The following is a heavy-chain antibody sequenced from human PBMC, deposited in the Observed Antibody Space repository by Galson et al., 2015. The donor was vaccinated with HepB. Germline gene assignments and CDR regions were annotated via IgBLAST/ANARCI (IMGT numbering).Heavy chain of an antibody. J-gene: IGHJ5*02. D-gene: IGHD2-2*01. Sequence: SLRLSCAASGFTFSSYNMNWVRQAPGKGLEWVSYISSSSGTIYNADSVKGRFTISRDNAKNVLYLQMNSLRDEDTAVYYCARGRYCSYTSCYFRGDWFDPWCQGTLVTVSS. CDR3: ARGRYCSYTSCYFRGDWFDP. CDR1: GFTFSSYN. CDR2: ISSSSGTI. V-gene: IGHV3-48*02.